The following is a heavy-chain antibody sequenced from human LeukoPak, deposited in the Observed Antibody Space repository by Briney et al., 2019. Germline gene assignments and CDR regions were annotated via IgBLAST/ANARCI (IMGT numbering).Heavy chain of an antibody. D-gene: IGHD3-22*01. CDR2: IYTSGST. V-gene: IGHV4-4*07. J-gene: IGHJ5*02. Sequence: SETLSLTCTVSGGSISSYYWSWIRQPAGKGLEWIGRIYTSGSTNYNPSLKSRVTVSVDTSKNQVSLKLSSVTAADTAVYYCASLVVVITPGGFDPWGQGTLVTVSS. CDR1: GGSISSYY. CDR3: ASLVVVITPGGFDP.